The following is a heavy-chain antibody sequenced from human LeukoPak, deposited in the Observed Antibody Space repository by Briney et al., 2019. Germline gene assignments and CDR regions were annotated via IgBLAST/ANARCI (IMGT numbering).Heavy chain of an antibody. D-gene: IGHD1-26*01. J-gene: IGHJ4*02. CDR3: AREGNSGSYYGRYYFDY. Sequence: SVKVSCKASGGTFSSYAISWVRQAPGQGLEWMGGIIPIFGTANYAQKFQGRVTITADESTSTAYMELSSLRSEDTAVYYCAREGNSGSYYGRYYFDYWGQGTLVTVSS. CDR1: GGTFSSYA. CDR2: IIPIFGTA. V-gene: IGHV1-69*13.